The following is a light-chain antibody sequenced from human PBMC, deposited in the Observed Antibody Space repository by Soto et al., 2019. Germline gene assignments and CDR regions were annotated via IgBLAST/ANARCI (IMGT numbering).Light chain of an antibody. J-gene: IGLJ3*02. CDR1: TGAVTSGHY. CDR2: STS. Sequence: QAVVTQAPSLTVSPGGTVTLTCASSTGAVTSGHYPNWIQQKPGQAPRALIHSTSTKHSWTPARFSGSLLGDKAALTLSGVRPEDEADYYCLLYYAGVQVFGGGTKLTVL. CDR3: LLYYAGVQV. V-gene: IGLV7-43*01.